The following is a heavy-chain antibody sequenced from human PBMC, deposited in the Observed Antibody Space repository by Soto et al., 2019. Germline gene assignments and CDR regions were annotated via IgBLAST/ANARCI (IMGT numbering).Heavy chain of an antibody. J-gene: IGHJ4*02. Sequence: HPVVSLILSCTSSGFTFISYSMYWFLQAPGKGLEWLSAISGGGDASHYADSVKGRFTISRDNSKNTLFLQMSSLRAEDTAVYYCAKLQTDFWSGYWLYEYSGQRTLVSV. CDR2: ISGGGDAS. CDR1: GFTFISYS. CDR3: AKLQTDFWSGYWLYEY. V-gene: IGHV3-23*01. D-gene: IGHD3-3*01.